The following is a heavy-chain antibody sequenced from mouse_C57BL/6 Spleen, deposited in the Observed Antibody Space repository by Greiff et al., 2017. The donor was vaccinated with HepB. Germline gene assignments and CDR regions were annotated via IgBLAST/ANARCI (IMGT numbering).Heavy chain of an antibody. CDR1: GYTFTSYW. CDR2: IDPSDSYT. Sequence: QVHVKQSGAELVRPGTSVKLSCKASGYTFTSYWMHWVKQRPGQGLEWIGVIDPSDSYTNYNQKFKGKATLTVDTSSSTAYMQLSSLTSEDSAVYYCARSGGYYPDYWGQGTTLTVSS. V-gene: IGHV1-59*01. D-gene: IGHD1-1*02. CDR3: ARSGGYYPDY. J-gene: IGHJ2*01.